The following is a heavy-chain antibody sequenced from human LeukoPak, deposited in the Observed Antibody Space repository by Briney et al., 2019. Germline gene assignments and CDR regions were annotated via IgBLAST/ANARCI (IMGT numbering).Heavy chain of an antibody. CDR1: GFTFSSYA. CDR3: AKILQGYGYGGFDY. Sequence: GGSLTLSCAASGFTFSSYAMSWVRQAPGKGLEWVSTISDSGGSTYYADSLKGRITISRDNSKNPLFPQMNRLKTEDTAVYFCAKILQGYGYGGFDYWGQGTLVSVSS. CDR2: ISDSGGST. J-gene: IGHJ4*02. V-gene: IGHV3-23*01. D-gene: IGHD5-18*01.